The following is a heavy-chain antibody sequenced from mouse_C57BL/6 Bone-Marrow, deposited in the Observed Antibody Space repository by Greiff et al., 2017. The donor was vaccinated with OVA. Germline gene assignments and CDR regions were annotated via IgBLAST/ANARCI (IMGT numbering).Heavy chain of an antibody. J-gene: IGHJ2*01. D-gene: IGHD2-1*01. CDR2: INPGNSDT. V-gene: IGHV1-5*01. CDR1: GYTFTSYW. CDR3: TRIGLRGNYLYYFDY. Sequence: VQLQESGTVLARPGASVKMSCKTSGYTFTSYWMHWVKQRPGQGLEWIGAINPGNSDTSYNQKFKGKAKLTAVTSASTAYLELSSLTNEDSAVYYCTRIGLRGNYLYYFDYWGQGTTLTVSS.